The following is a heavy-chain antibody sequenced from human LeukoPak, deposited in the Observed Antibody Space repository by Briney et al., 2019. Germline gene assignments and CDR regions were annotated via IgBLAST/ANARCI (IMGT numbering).Heavy chain of an antibody. Sequence: ASVKVSCKASGYTFTSYGISWVRQAPGQGLECMGWISAYNGNTNYAQKLQGRVTMTTDTSTSTAYMELRSLRSDDTAVYYCARDRQYQLLRTFDPWGQGTLVTVSS. V-gene: IGHV1-18*01. J-gene: IGHJ5*02. CDR1: GYTFTSYG. CDR2: ISAYNGNT. D-gene: IGHD2-2*01. CDR3: ARDRQYQLLRTFDP.